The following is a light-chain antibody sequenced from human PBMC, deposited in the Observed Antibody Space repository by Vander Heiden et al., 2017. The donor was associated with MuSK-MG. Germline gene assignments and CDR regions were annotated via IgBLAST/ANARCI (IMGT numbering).Light chain of an antibody. J-gene: IGLJ2*01. Sequence: QSVLTQPPSVSGAPGQRVTTSWTGSSSNIGAGYAVHWYQQLPGTAPKLLIYGNSNRPSGVPDRFSGSKSGTSASLAITGLQAEDEADYYCQSYDSSLSGVVFGGGTKLTVL. CDR2: GNS. CDR3: QSYDSSLSGVV. CDR1: SSNIGAGYA. V-gene: IGLV1-40*01.